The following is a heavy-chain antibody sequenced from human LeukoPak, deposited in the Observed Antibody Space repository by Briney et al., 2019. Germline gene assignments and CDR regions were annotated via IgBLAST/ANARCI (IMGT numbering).Heavy chain of an antibody. V-gene: IGHV3-11*04. CDR2: ISSSGSTI. Sequence: GGSLRLSCAASGFTFSDYYMSWIRQAPGKGLEWVSYISSSGSTIYYADSVKGRFTISRDNAKNSLYLQMNSLRAEDTAVYYCARRPSSIVVVPAAIHYYYYMDVWGKGTTVTVSS. J-gene: IGHJ6*03. D-gene: IGHD2-2*01. CDR3: ARRPSSIVVVPAAIHYYYYMDV. CDR1: GFTFSDYY.